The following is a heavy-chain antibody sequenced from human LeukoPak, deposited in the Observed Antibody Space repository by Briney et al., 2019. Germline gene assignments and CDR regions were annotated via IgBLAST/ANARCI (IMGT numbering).Heavy chain of an antibody. CDR2: INPNSGGT. J-gene: IGHJ3*02. V-gene: IGHV1-2*02. D-gene: IGHD3-9*01. Sequence: ASVKVSCKASGYTFTGYYMHWVRQAPGQGLEWMGWINPNSGGTNYAQKFQGRVTMTRDTSISTAYMELSRLRSDDTAVYYCARDARPLLRYFDWSAFDIWGQGTMVTVSS. CDR3: ARDARPLLRYFDWSAFDI. CDR1: GYTFTGYY.